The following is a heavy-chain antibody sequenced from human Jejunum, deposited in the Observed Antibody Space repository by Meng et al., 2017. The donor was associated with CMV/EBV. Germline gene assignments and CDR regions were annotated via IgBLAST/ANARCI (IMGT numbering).Heavy chain of an antibody. D-gene: IGHD6-19*01. V-gene: IGHV1-18*01. CDR2: TSVKNGEA. CDR1: GYIFTNYD. J-gene: IGHJ4*02. Sequence: QVQLVQSGADAKKPGASMKVSCKASGYIFTNYDISWVRQAPGQGLEWMGWTSVKNGEAKYPQNFQGRVTMTTDTTTNTAYMDLRSLRSDDTAVYYCARDPSNTSGRYAYFDYWGQGTLVTVSS. CDR3: ARDPSNTSGRYAYFDY.